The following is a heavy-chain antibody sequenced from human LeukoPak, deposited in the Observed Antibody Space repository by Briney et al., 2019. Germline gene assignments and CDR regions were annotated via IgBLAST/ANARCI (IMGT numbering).Heavy chain of an antibody. J-gene: IGHJ3*02. V-gene: IGHV1-2*02. D-gene: IGHD3-16*01. Sequence: ASVKVSCKASLYTFTGYYMHWVRQAPGQGLEWMGWINPNSGGTNYAQKFQGRVTMTRDTSINTAYMELSRLTSDDTAVYYCATDSHRLHEGAFDIWGQGTVVTVSS. CDR2: INPNSGGT. CDR3: ATDSHRLHEGAFDI. CDR1: LYTFTGYY.